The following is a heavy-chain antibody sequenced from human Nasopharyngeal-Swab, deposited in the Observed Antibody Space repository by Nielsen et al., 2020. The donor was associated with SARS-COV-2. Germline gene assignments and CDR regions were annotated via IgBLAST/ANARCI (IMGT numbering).Heavy chain of an antibody. CDR1: GGSISSSSYY. CDR3: ATFDYYDSS. Sequence: SETLSLTCTVSGGSISSSSYYWGWIRQPPGEGLEWIGSIYYSGSTYYNPSLKSRVTISVDTSKNQSSLKLSSVTAADTAVYYCATFDYYDSSWGQGTLVTVSS. J-gene: IGHJ4*02. CDR2: IYYSGST. V-gene: IGHV4-39*01. D-gene: IGHD3-22*01.